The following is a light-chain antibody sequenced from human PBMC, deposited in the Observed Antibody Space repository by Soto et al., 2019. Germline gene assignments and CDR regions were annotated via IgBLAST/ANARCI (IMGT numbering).Light chain of an antibody. CDR2: GAS. J-gene: IGKJ4*01. CDR1: QTVRTNS. Sequence: EIVLTQSPGTLSLSPGERATLSCRASQTVRTNSLAWFQHKPGQAPRLLIYGASSRATGIPDRFSGSGSGTDFTLTIHRLEPEDFAVYFCQQYSDSPLTFGGGTKVEIK. V-gene: IGKV3-20*01. CDR3: QQYSDSPLT.